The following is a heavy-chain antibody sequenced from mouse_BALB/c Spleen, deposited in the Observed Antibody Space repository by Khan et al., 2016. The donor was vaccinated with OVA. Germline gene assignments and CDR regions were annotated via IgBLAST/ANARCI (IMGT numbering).Heavy chain of an antibody. D-gene: IGHD2-3*01. Sequence: EVKLLESGPGLMKPSQSLSLTCSITDYSITSGFYWNWIRQFPGNKLEWMGYISYDGSNNYNPSLKNRISITRDTSKNQFFLNLNSVTTEDTATYFCARGYAGYYFAYWGQGTLITVSA. CDR2: ISYDGSN. CDR3: ARGYAGYYFAY. V-gene: IGHV3-6*02. CDR1: DYSITSGFY. J-gene: IGHJ3*01.